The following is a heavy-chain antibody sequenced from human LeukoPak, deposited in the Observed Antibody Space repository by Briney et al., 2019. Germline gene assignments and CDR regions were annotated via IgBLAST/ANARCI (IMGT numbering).Heavy chain of an antibody. CDR1: GFAFHNYA. CDR2: INWNSDTK. J-gene: IGHJ6*02. Sequence: PGGSLILSCVGSGFAFHNYAMHWVRRPPAKGLEWVSAINWNSDTKAYADSVKGRFTISRDRARNSLYLQMDSLRPEDTALYYCAKDTGGNGAYFYAMDVWGQGTSVTVSS. D-gene: IGHD4-23*01. V-gene: IGHV3-9*01. CDR3: AKDTGGNGAYFYAMDV.